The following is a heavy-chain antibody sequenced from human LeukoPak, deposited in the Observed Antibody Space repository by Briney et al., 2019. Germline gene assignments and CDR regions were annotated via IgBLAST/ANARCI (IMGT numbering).Heavy chain of an antibody. D-gene: IGHD3-10*01. CDR2: INHSGST. CDR3: ARHYGAGGVLLWFGETRRAYYFDY. CDR1: GGSFSGYY. V-gene: IGHV4-34*01. J-gene: IGHJ4*02. Sequence: PSETLSLTCAVYGGSFSGYYWSWIRQPPGKGLEWIGEINHSGSTNYNPSLKSRVTISVDTSKNQFSLKLSSVTAADTAVYYCARHYGAGGVLLWFGETRRAYYFDYWGQGTLVTVSS.